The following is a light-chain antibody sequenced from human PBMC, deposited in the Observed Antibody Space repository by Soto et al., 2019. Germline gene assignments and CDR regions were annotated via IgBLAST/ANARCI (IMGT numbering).Light chain of an antibody. J-gene: IGKJ1*01. Sequence: EIVLTQSPGTLSLSPGERATLSCRASQSVSSSYLAWYQQKPGQAPRLLIYDASNRATGIPDRFSGSGSGTDFTLTISRLEPEDFAVYYCQQYGLSPWTFGQGTKVEIK. CDR2: DAS. V-gene: IGKV3-20*01. CDR3: QQYGLSPWT. CDR1: QSVSSSY.